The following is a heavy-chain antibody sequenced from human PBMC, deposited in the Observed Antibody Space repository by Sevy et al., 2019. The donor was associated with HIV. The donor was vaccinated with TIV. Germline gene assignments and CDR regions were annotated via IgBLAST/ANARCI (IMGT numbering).Heavy chain of an antibody. D-gene: IGHD1-26*01. CDR2: IWYDGSNK. CDR3: ARQLRSGNYYTFDF. V-gene: IGHV3-33*01. J-gene: IGHJ4*02. Sequence: GGSLRLSCAAYGFIFSNYGMHWVRQAPGKGLEWVAVIWYDGSNKFYGDSMKGRFSISRDNSNNMLYLQINTLRDEDTAVYYCARQLRSGNYYTFDFWGQGSLVTVSS. CDR1: GFIFSNYG.